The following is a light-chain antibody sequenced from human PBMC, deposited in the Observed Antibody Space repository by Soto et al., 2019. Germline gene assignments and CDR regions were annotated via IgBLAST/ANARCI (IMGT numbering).Light chain of an antibody. CDR3: QQYDNYKPLT. J-gene: IGKJ4*01. CDR2: DAY. CDR1: QSISSW. V-gene: IGKV1-5*01. Sequence: DIQVTQSPSTLSASVGDRVTITCRAGQSISSWLAWYQQKPGKAPKLMIFDAYSLESGTPSRFRGRRSGTQFTLTINGLQPDDFATYYCQQYDNYKPLTFGGGTKVDIK.